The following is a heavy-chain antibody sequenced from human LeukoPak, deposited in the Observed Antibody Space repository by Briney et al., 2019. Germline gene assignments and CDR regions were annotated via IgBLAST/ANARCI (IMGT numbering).Heavy chain of an antibody. Sequence: GGSLRLSCAVSGFTFSSYWMNWVRQAPGKGPEWVASIKQDGGDKSYVDSVKGRFTISRDNAKNSLYLQMSSLRVEDTAVYYCARDGTSAGLYFDLWGQGTLVTVSS. D-gene: IGHD6-13*01. J-gene: IGHJ4*01. CDR2: IKQDGGDK. CDR1: GFTFSSYW. V-gene: IGHV3-7*01. CDR3: ARDGTSAGLYFDL.